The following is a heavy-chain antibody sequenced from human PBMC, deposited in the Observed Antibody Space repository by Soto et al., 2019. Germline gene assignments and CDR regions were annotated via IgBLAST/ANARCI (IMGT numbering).Heavy chain of an antibody. CDR3: AREVYYGAKWFDP. D-gene: IGHD1-26*01. V-gene: IGHV4-61*01. CDR2: IYYSGRT. Sequence: QVQLQESGPGLVKPSETLSLTCTVSGGSVSSGSYYCSWIRQPPGKGLELIGYIYYSGRTKYNPSLKIRVTISVDTSKNQFSLKLSSVTAADTAVYYCAREVYYGAKWFDPWGQGTMVTVSS. CDR1: GGSVSSGSYY. J-gene: IGHJ5*02.